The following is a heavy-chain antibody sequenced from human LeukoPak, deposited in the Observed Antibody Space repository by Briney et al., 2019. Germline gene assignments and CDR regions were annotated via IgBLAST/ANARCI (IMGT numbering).Heavy chain of an antibody. V-gene: IGHV1-69*02. CDR2: MIPILGIA. D-gene: IGHD3-22*01. CDR1: GGTVSSYT. Sequence: GASVKVSCKASGGTVSSYTISWVRQAPGQGLEWMGRMIPILGIANYAQKFQGRVTITADKSTSTAYMELSSLRSEDTAVYYCVRSSDSSGYFDYWGQGPLVTVS. CDR3: VRSSDSSGYFDY. J-gene: IGHJ4*02.